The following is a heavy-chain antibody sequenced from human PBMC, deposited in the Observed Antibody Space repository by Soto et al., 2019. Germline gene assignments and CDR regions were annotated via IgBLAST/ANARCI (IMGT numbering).Heavy chain of an antibody. V-gene: IGHV3-73*01. Sequence: GGSLRLSCAASGFTFSGSAMHWVRQASGKGLEWVGRIRSKANSYATAYAASVKGGFTISRDDSKNTAYPQMNSLKTEDTAVYYCTRPLITIFGVVDSGYMDVWGKGTTVTVSS. J-gene: IGHJ6*03. CDR2: IRSKANSYAT. CDR1: GFTFSGSA. D-gene: IGHD3-3*01. CDR3: TRPLITIFGVVDSGYMDV.